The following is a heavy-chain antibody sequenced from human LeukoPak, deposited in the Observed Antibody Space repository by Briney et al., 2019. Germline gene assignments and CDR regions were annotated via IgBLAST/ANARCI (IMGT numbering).Heavy chain of an antibody. CDR2: ISSNGGST. CDR3: ARDHYYDSSGQNWFDP. J-gene: IGHJ5*02. Sequence: GGSLRLSCAASGFTFSSYAMHWVRQAPGKGLEYVSAISSNGGSTYYANSVKGRFTISRDNSKNTLYLQMNSLRAEDTAVYYCARDHYYDSSGQNWFDPWGQGTLVTVSS. V-gene: IGHV3-64*01. D-gene: IGHD3-22*01. CDR1: GFTFSSYA.